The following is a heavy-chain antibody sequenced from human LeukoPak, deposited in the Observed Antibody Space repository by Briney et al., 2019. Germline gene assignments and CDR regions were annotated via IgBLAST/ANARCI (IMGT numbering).Heavy chain of an antibody. D-gene: IGHD3-9*01. CDR1: GFIFDDYG. V-gene: IGHV3-20*04. CDR2: INWNGGST. J-gene: IGHJ4*02. Sequence: RPGGSLRLSCAASGFIFDDYGMTWVRQAPGKGLEWVSGINWNGGSTGYADSVKGRFTISRDNTKNSLYLQMNSLRAEDMALYYCARTCRYDIWTGNDYWGQGTLVTVSS. CDR3: ARTCRYDIWTGNDY.